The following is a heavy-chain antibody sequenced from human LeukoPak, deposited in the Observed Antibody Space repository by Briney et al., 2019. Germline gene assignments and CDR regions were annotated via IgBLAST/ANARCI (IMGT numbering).Heavy chain of an antibody. V-gene: IGHV3-7*03. CDR1: GFMFSSYW. CDR2: IKQDGSEK. CDR3: AKDMGAFGELLRS. J-gene: IGHJ5*02. D-gene: IGHD1-26*01. Sequence: GGSLRLSCAASGFMFSSYWMSWVRQAPGKGLEWVANIKQDGSEKYYVDSVKGRFTISRDNSKTSLYLQMNSLRAEDTALYYCAKDMGAFGELLRSWGQGTLVTVSS.